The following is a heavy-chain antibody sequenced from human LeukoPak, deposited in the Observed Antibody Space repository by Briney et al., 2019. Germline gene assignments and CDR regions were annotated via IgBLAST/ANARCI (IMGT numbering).Heavy chain of an antibody. V-gene: IGHV3-23*01. Sequence: SGGSLRLSCAASGFTFSSYEMNWVRQAPGKGLEWVSTITSGGTTYYADSVKGRFTISRDNSKNTVYLQMNSLRAEDTAVYYCAKDQEWELTHYFDYWGQGTLLTVSS. CDR2: ITSGGTT. J-gene: IGHJ4*02. D-gene: IGHD1-26*01. CDR1: GFTFSSYE. CDR3: AKDQEWELTHYFDY.